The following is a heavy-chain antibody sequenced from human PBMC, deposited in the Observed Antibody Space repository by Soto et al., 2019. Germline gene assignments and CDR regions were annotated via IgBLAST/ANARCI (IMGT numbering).Heavy chain of an antibody. D-gene: IGHD1-26*01. CDR3: ARSSVGATSFDY. CDR2: IYSSGTT. Sequence: SETLSLTCTVSGGSISSYYWSWIRQPPGKGLEWIGYIYSSGTTNYNPSLKRRVTISVDTSKNQFSLKLTSVTAADTAVYYCARSSVGATSFDYWGPGTLVTVSS. CDR1: GGSISSYY. V-gene: IGHV4-59*01. J-gene: IGHJ4*02.